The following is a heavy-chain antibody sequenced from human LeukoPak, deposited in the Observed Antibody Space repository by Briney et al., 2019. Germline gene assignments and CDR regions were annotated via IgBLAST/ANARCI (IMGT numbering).Heavy chain of an antibody. CDR1: GFTFSSSG. V-gene: IGHV3-33*06. CDR2: IWYDGSNK. CDR3: AKLSTAVAGQDR. J-gene: IGHJ5*02. Sequence: GRSLRLSCAASGFTFSSSGMYSVRQAPGKGLEWGAVIWYDGSNKYYADSVKGRFTISRDNSTNTLYLQKNSLRAEDTAVYYCAKLSTAVAGQDRWGQGTLVTVSS. D-gene: IGHD6-19*01.